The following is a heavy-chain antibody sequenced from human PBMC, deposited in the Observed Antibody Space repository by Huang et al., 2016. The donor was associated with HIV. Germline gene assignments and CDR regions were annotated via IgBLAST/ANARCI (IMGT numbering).Heavy chain of an antibody. V-gene: IGHV1-69*13. CDR1: VCTFSSYA. D-gene: IGHD3-22*01. CDR3: ARARGYYDSSVSYYFDY. Sequence: QVQLVQSGAEVKKPGSSVKVSCKASVCTFSSYASSWVRHAPGQRLDWMGGSIPSFGTANYAQKFQGRVTITADESTSTAYMELSSLRSEDTAVYYCARARGYYDSSVSYYFDYWGQGTLVTVSS. CDR2: SIPSFGTA. J-gene: IGHJ4*02.